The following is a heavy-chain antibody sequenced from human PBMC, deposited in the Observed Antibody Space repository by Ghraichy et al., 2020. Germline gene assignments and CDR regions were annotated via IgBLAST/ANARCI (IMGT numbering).Heavy chain of an antibody. V-gene: IGHV3-11*01. J-gene: IGHJ4*02. CDR1: GFSFSDYY. CDR3: VRDPNWTYVDY. D-gene: IGHD3/OR15-3a*01. Sequence: LSLTCAASGFSFSDYYMSWIRHAPGKGLEWVAYISGSGGNTYYADSVKGRFTISRDNGKKALYLQMNSLRAEDTAVYYCVRDPNWTYVDYWGQGTLVTVSS. CDR2: ISGSGGNT.